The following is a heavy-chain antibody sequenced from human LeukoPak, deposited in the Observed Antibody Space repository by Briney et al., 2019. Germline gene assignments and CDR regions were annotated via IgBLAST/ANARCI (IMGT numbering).Heavy chain of an antibody. D-gene: IGHD3-9*01. CDR2: LSGSGSSA. CDR1: GFTFSTYA. CDR3: AKGLTNLGDD. V-gene: IGHV3-23*01. Sequence: KPGGSLRLSCAASGFTFSTYAMSWVRQAPGKGLEWVSGLSGSGSSAYYADSVKGRFTISRDNSKNTPYLQMNSLRPEDTAVYYCAKGLTNLGDDWGQGTLVTVSS. J-gene: IGHJ4*02.